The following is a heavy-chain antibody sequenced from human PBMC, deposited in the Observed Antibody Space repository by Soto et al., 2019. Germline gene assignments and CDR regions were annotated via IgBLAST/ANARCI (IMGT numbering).Heavy chain of an antibody. J-gene: IGHJ6*02. Sequence: QVQLVESGGGVVQPGRSLRLSCAASGFTFSSYAMHWVRQAPGKGLEWVAVISYDGSNKYYADSVKGRFTISRDNSKNTLYLQMNSLRAEDMAVYYCARDPTRYSYGPFFYYYYGMDVWGQGTTVTVSS. CDR3: ARDPTRYSYGPFFYYYYGMDV. CDR1: GFTFSSYA. V-gene: IGHV3-30-3*01. D-gene: IGHD5-18*01. CDR2: ISYDGSNK.